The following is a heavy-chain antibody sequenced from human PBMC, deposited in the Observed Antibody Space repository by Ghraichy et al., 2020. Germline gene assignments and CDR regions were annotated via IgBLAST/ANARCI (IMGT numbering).Heavy chain of an antibody. D-gene: IGHD2-2*01. Sequence: GGSLRLTCAASGFTFSSYWMSWVRQAPGKGLEWVANIKQDGSEKYYVDSVKGRFTISRDNAKNSLYLQMNSLRAEDTAVYYCASWWVTRLDCSSTSCLSGFFDYWGQGTLVTVSS. CDR2: IKQDGSEK. CDR3: ASWWVTRLDCSSTSCLSGFFDY. J-gene: IGHJ4*02. CDR1: GFTFSSYW. V-gene: IGHV3-7*03.